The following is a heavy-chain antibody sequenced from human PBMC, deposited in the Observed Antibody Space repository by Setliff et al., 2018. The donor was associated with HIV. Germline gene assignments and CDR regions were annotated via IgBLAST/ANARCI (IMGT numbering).Heavy chain of an antibody. Sequence: GESLKISCACSGFSFGDYWMTWVRQAPGKGLEWVASIREDATSKYYVGSVKGRFTISRDNAKNSLYLQMGSLRAEDTAVYYCARAYYHHSGAYWSTDYYYSYIDVWGKGTTVTVSS. CDR1: GFSFGDYW. D-gene: IGHD3-22*01. CDR3: ARAYYHHSGAYWSTDYYYSYIDV. CDR2: IREDATSK. V-gene: IGHV3-7*03. J-gene: IGHJ6*03.